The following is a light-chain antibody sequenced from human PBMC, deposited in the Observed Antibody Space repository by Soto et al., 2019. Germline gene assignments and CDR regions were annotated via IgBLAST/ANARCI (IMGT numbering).Light chain of an antibody. CDR3: QHYANSLVT. CDR1: QSVSSSQ. J-gene: IGKJ1*01. Sequence: EIVLTKSPGTLSLSPGERGTLSCRASQSVSSSQLAWYQQKPGQAPRLLIYAASSRATGIPDRFSGSGSGTDFTLSIRRLEPEDCAVYYCQHYANSLVTFGQGTKVEI. CDR2: AAS. V-gene: IGKV3-20*01.